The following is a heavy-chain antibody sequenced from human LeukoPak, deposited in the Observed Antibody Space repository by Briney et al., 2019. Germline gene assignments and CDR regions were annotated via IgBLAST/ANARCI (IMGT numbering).Heavy chain of an antibody. J-gene: IGHJ4*02. CDR3: AKDGHIAAAGPYYFDY. Sequence: GGSLRLSCAASGFTFSHAWMSWVRQAPGKGLEWVSAISGSGGSTYYADSVKGRFTISRDNAKNTLYLQMNSLRAEDTAVYYCAKDGHIAAAGPYYFDYWGQGTLVTVSS. D-gene: IGHD6-13*01. V-gene: IGHV3-23*01. CDR2: ISGSGGST. CDR1: GFTFSHAW.